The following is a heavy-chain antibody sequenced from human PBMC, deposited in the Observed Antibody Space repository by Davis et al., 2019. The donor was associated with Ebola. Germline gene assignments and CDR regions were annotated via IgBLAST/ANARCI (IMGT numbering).Heavy chain of an antibody. CDR1: GFTFSVYG. CDR3: ARDAYYYDSSGYTVHFDY. V-gene: IGHV3-33*01. D-gene: IGHD3-22*01. Sequence: GGSLRLSCTTSGFTFSVYGMHWVRQAPGKGLEWVAGIYYDGSNENYRDSVKGRFTISRDNAKNSLYLQMNSLRAEDTAVYYCARDAYYYDSSGYTVHFDYWGQGTLVTVSS. CDR2: IYYDGSNE. J-gene: IGHJ4*02.